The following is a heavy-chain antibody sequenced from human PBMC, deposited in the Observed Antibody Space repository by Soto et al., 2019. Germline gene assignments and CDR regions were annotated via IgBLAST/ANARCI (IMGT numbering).Heavy chain of an antibody. Sequence: QVQLVQSGAEVKKPGSSVKVSCKASGGTFSSYAISWVRQAPGQGLEWMGGIIPIFGTANYAQKFQGRVTITADESTRTAYMELRSLRSEDTSVYYCARDEGYCGGDCYAEYFQHWGQGTLVTVSS. CDR1: GGTFSSYA. CDR3: ARDEGYCGGDCYAEYFQH. J-gene: IGHJ1*01. CDR2: IIPIFGTA. V-gene: IGHV1-69*12. D-gene: IGHD2-21*02.